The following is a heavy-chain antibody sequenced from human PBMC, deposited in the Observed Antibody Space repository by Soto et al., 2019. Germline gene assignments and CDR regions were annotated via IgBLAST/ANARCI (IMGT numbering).Heavy chain of an antibody. Sequence: PRASLSLSCAASGFTFTSYAMIWVRQAPGKGLEWDSAISGSGGSTYYAESVKGRFTISRDTSKNTLNLQMNGLRAEDTAVYYCAKDRNSPGPYYYMDVWGKGT. CDR3: AKDRNSPGPYYYMDV. J-gene: IGHJ6*03. CDR1: GFTFTSYA. CDR2: ISGSGGST. V-gene: IGHV3-23*01. D-gene: IGHD1-1*01.